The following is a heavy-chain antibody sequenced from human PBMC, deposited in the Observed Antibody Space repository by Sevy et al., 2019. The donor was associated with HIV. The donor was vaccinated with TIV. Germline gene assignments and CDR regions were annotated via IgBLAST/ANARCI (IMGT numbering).Heavy chain of an antibody. D-gene: IGHD3-3*01. Sequence: SETLSLTCTVSGDSISNYYWSWIRQPAGKGLEWIGRIYDSGSATYNPSLESRVTMSADTTKNLLSLKLNSVTAADTAVYYCARDRVTIFGVTMDYYFDYWGQGTLVTVSS. CDR3: ARDRVTIFGVTMDYYFDY. J-gene: IGHJ4*02. CDR2: IYDSGSA. V-gene: IGHV4-4*07. CDR1: GDSISNYY.